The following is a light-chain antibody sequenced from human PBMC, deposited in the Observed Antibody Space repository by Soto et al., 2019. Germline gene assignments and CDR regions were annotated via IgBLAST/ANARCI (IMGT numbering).Light chain of an antibody. J-gene: IGKJ2*01. CDR3: QHGYVAPYT. Sequence: DIQITQSPSSVSASIGDTVTITCRASQGINIYLNWYQQKPGEVPRLLIYSASTLHSGVPSRFTGSGSETDFTLTIRSLQPEDFATYYCQHGYVAPYTFGQGTKVDIK. V-gene: IGKV1-39*01. CDR2: SAS. CDR1: QGINIY.